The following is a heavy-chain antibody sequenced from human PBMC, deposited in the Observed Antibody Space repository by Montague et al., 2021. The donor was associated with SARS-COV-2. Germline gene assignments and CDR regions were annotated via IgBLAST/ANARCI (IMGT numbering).Heavy chain of an antibody. J-gene: IGHJ4*02. CDR1: SGSLSGYY. CDR2: INYSGDT. D-gene: IGHD2-8*02. Sequence: SETLSLTCAVYSGSLSGYYWSWIRQAPGKGLEWIGEINYSGDTYYDPSLTSRVTISMDTSESQFSLKMTSVTAADTAVYYCARQESSWWCFDYWGQGTLVTVSA. V-gene: IGHV4-34*01. CDR3: ARQESSWWCFDY.